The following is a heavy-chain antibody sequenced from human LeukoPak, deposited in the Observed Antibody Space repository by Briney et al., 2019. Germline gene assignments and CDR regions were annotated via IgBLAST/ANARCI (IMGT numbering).Heavy chain of an antibody. V-gene: IGHV4-59*01. CDR1: GGSISSYY. CDR3: ARGDHGSVLDY. CDR2: IYYCGST. D-gene: IGHD2-2*03. J-gene: IGHJ4*02. Sequence: PSESLSLTCTVSGGSISSYYWGWIRQPPGKGLEWIGYIYYCGSTNYNPSLKSRVTISVDTSENQFSLKLSSVTAADTAVYYCARGDHGSVLDYWGQGTLVTDSS.